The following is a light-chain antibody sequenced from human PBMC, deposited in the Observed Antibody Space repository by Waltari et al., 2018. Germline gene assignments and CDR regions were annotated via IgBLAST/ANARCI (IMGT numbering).Light chain of an antibody. CDR1: QSISNW. J-gene: IGKJ4*01. V-gene: IGKV1-5*03. CDR2: KAS. Sequence: DIQMTQSPSTLSASVGDRVTITCRASQSISNWLAWYQQKPGKAPKLLNYKASTLESGVPSMFSGSGSGTEFTLTISSLQPDDFATYYCQQYNSYSLLTFGGGTKVEIK. CDR3: QQYNSYSLLT.